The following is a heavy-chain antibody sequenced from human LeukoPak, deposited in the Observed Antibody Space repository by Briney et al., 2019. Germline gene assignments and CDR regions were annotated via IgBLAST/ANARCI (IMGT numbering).Heavy chain of an antibody. CDR1: GYTLTELS. Sequence: ASVKVSCKVSGYTLTELSMHWVRQAPGKGLEWMGGFDPEDGETIYAQKFQGRVTMTEDTSTDTAYMELSSLRSEDTAVYYCATGIAAAPLMLFDYWGQGTLVTVSS. J-gene: IGHJ4*02. CDR2: FDPEDGET. CDR3: ATGIAAAPLMLFDY. D-gene: IGHD6-13*01. V-gene: IGHV1-24*01.